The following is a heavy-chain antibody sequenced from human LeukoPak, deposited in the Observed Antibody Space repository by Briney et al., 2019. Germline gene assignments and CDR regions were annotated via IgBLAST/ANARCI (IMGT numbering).Heavy chain of an antibody. Sequence: GASVKVSCKASGYTFTSYGISWVRQAPGQGLEWMGWISAYNGNTNYAQKLQGRVTMTTDTSTSTAYMELRSLRSDDTAVYYCARRGSSSGWLDYYYYGMDVWGRGTTVTVSS. CDR1: GYTFTSYG. D-gene: IGHD6-19*01. J-gene: IGHJ6*02. CDR3: ARRGSSSGWLDYYYYGMDV. CDR2: ISAYNGNT. V-gene: IGHV1-18*01.